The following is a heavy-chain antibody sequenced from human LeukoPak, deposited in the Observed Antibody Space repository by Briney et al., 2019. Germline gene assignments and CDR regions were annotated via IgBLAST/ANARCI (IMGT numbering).Heavy chain of an antibody. D-gene: IGHD3-3*01. CDR1: GNTLRELP. Sequence: ASVKVSCKLSGNTLRELPIQWVRQAGGKGLEWMAGFDPENAAIVYAQKFQGRVTMTEDTSTNTAYMELTSLTSDHTALYYCATRGSDFWSGFDFWGQGTQVTVSS. V-gene: IGHV1-24*01. CDR3: ATRGSDFWSGFDF. J-gene: IGHJ4*02. CDR2: FDPENAAI.